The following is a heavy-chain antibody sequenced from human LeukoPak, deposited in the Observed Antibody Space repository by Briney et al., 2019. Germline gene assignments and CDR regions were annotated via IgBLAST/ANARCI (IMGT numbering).Heavy chain of an antibody. CDR2: ISSSGSTI. V-gene: IGHV3-11*04. CDR1: GFTFSDYY. Sequence: GGSLRLSCAASGFTFSDYYMSWIRQAPGKGLEGVSYISSSGSTIYYADSVKGGFTISRDNAKNSLYLQMNSLRAEDTAVYYCARPPFEYSSSSGWFDPWGQGTLVTVSS. D-gene: IGHD6-6*01. J-gene: IGHJ5*02. CDR3: ARPPFEYSSSSGWFDP.